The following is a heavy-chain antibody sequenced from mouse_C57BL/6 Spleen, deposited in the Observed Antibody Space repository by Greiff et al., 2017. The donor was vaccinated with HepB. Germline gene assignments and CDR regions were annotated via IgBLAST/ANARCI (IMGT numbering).Heavy chain of an antibody. Sequence: QVQLQQSGAELVRPGTSVKVSCKASGYAFTNYLIEWVKRRPGQGLEWIGVINPGSGGTNYTEKFKGKATLTADKSSSTAYLQLSSLTSEDSAVYFCARSMVTIFDYWGQGTTLTVSS. CDR2: INPGSGGT. J-gene: IGHJ2*01. D-gene: IGHD2-2*01. CDR3: ARSMVTIFDY. V-gene: IGHV1-54*01. CDR1: GYAFTNYL.